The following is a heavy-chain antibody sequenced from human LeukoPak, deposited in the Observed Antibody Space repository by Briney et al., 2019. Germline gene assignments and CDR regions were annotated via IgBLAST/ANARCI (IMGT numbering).Heavy chain of an antibody. CDR2: ISGSGGRT. D-gene: IGHD3-22*01. CDR1: GFTFSSCA. Sequence: GGSLRLSCAASGFTFSSCAMAWVRQAPGKGLEWVSAISGSGGRTYYADSVKGRFTISRDISKNTLYLQMNSLRAEDTAVYYCAKDLGISSGYYGGKPDWGQGTLVTVSS. CDR3: AKDLGISSGYYGGKPD. J-gene: IGHJ4*02. V-gene: IGHV3-23*01.